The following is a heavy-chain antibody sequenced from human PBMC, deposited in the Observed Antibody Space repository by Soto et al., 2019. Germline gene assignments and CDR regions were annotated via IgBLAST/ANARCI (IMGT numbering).Heavy chain of an antibody. CDR3: AIAARPPYYSGMDV. CDR2: IIPIFGTA. Sequence: VKVSCKASGYTFSSYGVSWVRQAPGQGLEWMGGIIPIFGTANYAQKFQGRVTITADESTSTAYMELSSLRSEDTAVYYCAIAARPPYYSGMDVWGQGTTVTVSS. V-gene: IGHV1-69*13. J-gene: IGHJ6*02. D-gene: IGHD6-6*01. CDR1: GYTFSSYG.